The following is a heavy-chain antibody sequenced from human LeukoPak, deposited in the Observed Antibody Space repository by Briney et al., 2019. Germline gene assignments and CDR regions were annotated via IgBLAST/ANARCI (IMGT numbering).Heavy chain of an antibody. Sequence: SETLSLTCTVSGDSIGSYYWTWIRQSPGKGLEWIGYIFYSGSTNYSPSLKSRVTISVDTSNNQFSLQLRSVTAADTAIYYCARGRARDGSYPWLDSWGQGTLVTVSS. J-gene: IGHJ5*01. CDR3: ARGRARDGSYPWLDS. CDR1: GDSIGSYY. CDR2: IFYSGST. D-gene: IGHD3-16*02. V-gene: IGHV4-59*01.